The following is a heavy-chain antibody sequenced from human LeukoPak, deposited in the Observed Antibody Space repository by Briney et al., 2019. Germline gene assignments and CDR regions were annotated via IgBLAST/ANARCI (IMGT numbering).Heavy chain of an antibody. D-gene: IGHD6-19*01. V-gene: IGHV3-23*01. CDR1: GFTFDDYA. CDR3: AGGSSGWYYFDF. Sequence: GGSLRLSCAASGFTFDDYAMSWVRQAPGKGLKWVSGISGSGGSTYYADSVRGRFTISRDNSKNTLYLQMNSLRAEDTAVYYCAGGSSGWYYFDFWGQGTLVTVSS. J-gene: IGHJ4*02. CDR2: ISGSGGST.